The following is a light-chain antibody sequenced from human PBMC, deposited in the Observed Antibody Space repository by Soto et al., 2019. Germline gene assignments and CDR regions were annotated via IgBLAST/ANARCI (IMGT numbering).Light chain of an antibody. CDR2: DDN. J-gene: IGLJ2*01. Sequence: NFMLTQPHSVSESPGKTVTISCTRSSGSIARNYVQWYQQRPGSSPTTVIYDDNQRPSGVPDRFSGSIDSSSNSDALTISGLKTEDEAAYCCQSYVSNNPVVFGGGTKLTVL. CDR3: QSYVSNNPVV. CDR1: SGSIARNY. V-gene: IGLV6-57*01.